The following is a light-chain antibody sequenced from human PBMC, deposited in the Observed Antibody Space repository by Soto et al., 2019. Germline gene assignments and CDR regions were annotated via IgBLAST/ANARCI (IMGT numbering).Light chain of an antibody. V-gene: IGKV4-1*01. CDR2: WAS. CDR1: QSVLYSSNNKNY. J-gene: IGKJ3*01. Sequence: DIVMTQSPDSLAVSLGERATINCKSSQSVLYSSNNKNYLAWYQQKPGQPPKLLIYWASTRESGVPDRFSGSGSGTDFTLTISSLQAEDVAVYYCQQYYSPPLFGPGTKVDIK. CDR3: QQYYSPPL.